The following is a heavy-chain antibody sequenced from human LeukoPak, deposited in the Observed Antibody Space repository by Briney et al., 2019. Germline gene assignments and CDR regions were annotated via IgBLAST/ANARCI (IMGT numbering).Heavy chain of an antibody. D-gene: IGHD2-2*01. Sequence: GGSLRLSCAASGFTFSSYAMHWVRQAPGKGLEWVAVISYDGSNKYYADSVKGRFTISRVNSKNTLYLQMNSLRAEDTAVYYCARETGARYQLLFSYGMDVWGQGTTVTVSS. CDR3: ARETGARYQLLFSYGMDV. CDR1: GFTFSSYA. V-gene: IGHV3-30-3*01. J-gene: IGHJ6*02. CDR2: ISYDGSNK.